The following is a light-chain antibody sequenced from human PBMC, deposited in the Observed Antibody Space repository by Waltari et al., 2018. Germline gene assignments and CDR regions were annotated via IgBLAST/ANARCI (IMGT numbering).Light chain of an antibody. CDR1: QSVKNN. V-gene: IGKV1-5*03. Sequence: DIQMTQSPSTLSASVGDRVTITCRASQSVKNNLAWYQQKQGKAPKVLIHKASRLESGVPSRFSGSGYGTEFTLTISSLQPDDFATYYCQEYDTLPVTFGGGTKVEIK. J-gene: IGKJ4*01. CDR3: QEYDTLPVT. CDR2: KAS.